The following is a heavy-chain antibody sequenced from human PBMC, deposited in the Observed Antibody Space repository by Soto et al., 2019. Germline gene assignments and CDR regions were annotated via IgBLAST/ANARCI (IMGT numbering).Heavy chain of an antibody. V-gene: IGHV1-2*02. Sequence: ASVKVSCKASGYNFMTYYIHWVRQAPGQGLEWMGVINPTNDGTNYAQNFQDRVTMTRDTSISTAYMELSRLRSDDTAVYYCAISTISRHDWFDPWGQGTLVTSPQ. CDR2: INPTNDGT. D-gene: IGHD3-3*01. CDR1: GYNFMTYY. J-gene: IGHJ5*02. CDR3: AISTISRHDWFDP.